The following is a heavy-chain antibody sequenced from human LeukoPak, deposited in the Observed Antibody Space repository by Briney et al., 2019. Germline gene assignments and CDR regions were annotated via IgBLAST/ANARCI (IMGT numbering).Heavy chain of an antibody. J-gene: IGHJ4*02. V-gene: IGHV1-46*01. CDR3: ARATLSDYYFNY. CDR1: GYTFTSYY. Sequence: ASVKVSCKASGYTFTSYYMHWVRQAPGQGLEWMGIINPSGGSTSYAQRFQGRVTMTRDTSTNTVYMELSSLRSEDTAVYFCARATLSDYYFNYWGQGTLVTVSS. CDR2: INPSGGST.